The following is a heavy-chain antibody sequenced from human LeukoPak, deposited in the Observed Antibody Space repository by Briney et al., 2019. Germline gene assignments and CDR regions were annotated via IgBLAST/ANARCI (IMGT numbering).Heavy chain of an antibody. J-gene: IGHJ4*02. V-gene: IGHV1-46*01. CDR3: ARATLSDYYFNY. CDR1: GYTFTSYY. Sequence: ASVKVSCKASGYTFTSYYMHWVRQAPGQGLEWMGIINPSGGSTSYAQRFQGRVTMTRDTSTNTVYMELSSLRSEDTAVYFCARATLSDYYFNYWGQGTLVTVSS. CDR2: INPSGGST.